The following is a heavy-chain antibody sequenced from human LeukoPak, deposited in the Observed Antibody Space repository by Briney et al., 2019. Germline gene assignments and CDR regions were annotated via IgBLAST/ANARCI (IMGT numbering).Heavy chain of an antibody. Sequence: SETLSLTCTVSGGSISSGDYYWSWIRQPPGRGLEWIGEISQSGTTNYNPSLKSRVTISVDTSKNQFSLKLSSVTAADTAVYYCAGLRVRDLLQQLTYYYYGLDVWGQGTTVTVSS. V-gene: IGHV4-39*07. J-gene: IGHJ6*02. D-gene: IGHD6-13*01. CDR1: GGSISSGDYY. CDR3: AGLRVRDLLQQLTYYYYGLDV. CDR2: ISQSGTT.